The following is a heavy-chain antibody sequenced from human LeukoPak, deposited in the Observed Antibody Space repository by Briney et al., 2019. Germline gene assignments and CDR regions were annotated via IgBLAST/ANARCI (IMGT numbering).Heavy chain of an antibody. V-gene: IGHV5-51*01. CDR2: IYPGDSDT. CDR1: GYSFTSYW. J-gene: IGHJ3*02. CDR3: ARQRGYSYGDDAFDI. Sequence: PGESLKISCKGSGYSFTSYWIGWVRQMPGKGLEWMGIIYPGDSDTRYSPSFQGQVTISADKSISTAYLQWSSLKASDTAMYYCARQRGYSYGDDAFDIWGQGTMVTVSS. D-gene: IGHD5-18*01.